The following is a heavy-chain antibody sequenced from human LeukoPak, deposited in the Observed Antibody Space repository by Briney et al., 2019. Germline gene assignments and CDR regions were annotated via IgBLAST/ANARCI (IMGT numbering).Heavy chain of an antibody. CDR2: IYYSGST. V-gene: IGHV4-31*03. CDR3: ASTYYHDSSGYDY. D-gene: IGHD3-22*01. CDR1: GGSISSGGYY. Sequence: PSETLSLTCTVSGGSISSGGYYWSWIRQHPGKGLEWIGYIYYSGSTYYNPSLKSRVTISVDTSKNQFSLKLSSVTAADTAVYYCASTYYHDSSGYDYWGQGTLVTVSS. J-gene: IGHJ4*02.